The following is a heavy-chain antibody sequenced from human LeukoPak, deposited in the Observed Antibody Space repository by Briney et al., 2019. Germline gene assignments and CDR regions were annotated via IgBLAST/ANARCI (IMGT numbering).Heavy chain of an antibody. D-gene: IGHD3-10*01. J-gene: IGHJ4*02. V-gene: IGHV5-51*01. CDR3: ARRMGYGSGSYYLWSFDY. CDR1: GYNFTTYW. CDR2: IYPGDSDT. Sequence: GESLKISCKGSGYNFTTYWIGWVRQMPGKGLEWMGIIYPGDSDTRYSPSFQGQVTISADKSISTAYLQWSSLKASDTAMYYCARRMGYGSGSYYLWSFDYWGQGTLVTVSS.